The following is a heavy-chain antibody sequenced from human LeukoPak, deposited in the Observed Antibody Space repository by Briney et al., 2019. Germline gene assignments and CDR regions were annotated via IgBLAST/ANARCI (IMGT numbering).Heavy chain of an antibody. CDR1: GASISSGDYY. Sequence: PSETLSLTCTVSGASISSGDYYWSWIRQPPGKGLEWIGYIYYSGSTYYNPSLKSRVTISLDTSKNQFSLKWNSVTATDTAVYYCAREYYYGSGSARAFDLWGQGTLVTVSS. CDR2: IYYSGST. CDR3: AREYYYGSGSARAFDL. J-gene: IGHJ4*02. V-gene: IGHV4-30-4*01. D-gene: IGHD3-10*01.